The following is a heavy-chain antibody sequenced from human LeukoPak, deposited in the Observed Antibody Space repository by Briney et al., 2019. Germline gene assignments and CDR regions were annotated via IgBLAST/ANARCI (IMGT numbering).Heavy chain of an antibody. D-gene: IGHD3-10*01. Sequence: SETLSLTCAVYGGSFSGYYWSWIRQPPGKGLEWIGEINHSGSTNYNPSLKSRVTISVDTSKDQFSLKLSSVTAADTAVYYCARRRATARPRGYFDYWGQGTLVTVSS. J-gene: IGHJ4*02. CDR1: GGSFSGYY. CDR3: ARRRATARPRGYFDY. CDR2: INHSGST. V-gene: IGHV4-34*01.